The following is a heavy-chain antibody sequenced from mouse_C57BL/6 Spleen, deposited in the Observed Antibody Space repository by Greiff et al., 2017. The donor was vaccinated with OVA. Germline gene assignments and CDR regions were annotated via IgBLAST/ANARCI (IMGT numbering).Heavy chain of an antibody. D-gene: IGHD1-1*01. Sequence: VQLQQSGAELVKPGASVKLSCTASGFNIKDYYMHWVKQRTEQGLEWIGRIDPEDGENKYAPKFQGKATITADTSSNTAYLKLSSLTSEDTAGYYCARDYGSSRHFDYWGQGTTLTVSS. CDR2: IDPEDGEN. CDR3: ARDYGSSRHFDY. CDR1: GFNIKDYY. J-gene: IGHJ2*01. V-gene: IGHV14-2*01.